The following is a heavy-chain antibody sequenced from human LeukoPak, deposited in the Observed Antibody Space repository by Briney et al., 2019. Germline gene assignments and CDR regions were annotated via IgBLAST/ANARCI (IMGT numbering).Heavy chain of an antibody. J-gene: IGHJ4*02. CDR2: INHSGST. D-gene: IGHD6-19*01. V-gene: IGHV4-34*01. CDR3: ARGLYSSGWFVGY. CDR1: GGSFSGYY. Sequence: SETLSLTCAVYGGSFSGYYWSWIRQPPGKGLEWIGEINHSGSTNYNPSLKSRVTISVDTSKSQFSLKLSSVTAADTAVYYCARGLYSSGWFVGYWGQGTLVTVSS.